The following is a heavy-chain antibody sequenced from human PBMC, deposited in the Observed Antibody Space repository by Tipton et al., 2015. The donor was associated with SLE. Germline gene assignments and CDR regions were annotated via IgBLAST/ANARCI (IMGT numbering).Heavy chain of an antibody. V-gene: IGHV4-39*07. J-gene: IGHJ2*01. Sequence: TLSLTCTVSGGSIGSSSYYWGWIRQPPGKGLEWIGTTHYSGSTFYNPSLKSQVTISVDMSKNQFSVKLTSVTAADTAVYYCARDRRGWYFDLWGRGTLVTVSS. D-gene: IGHD3-10*01. CDR3: ARDRRGWYFDL. CDR1: GGSIGSSSYY. CDR2: THYSGST.